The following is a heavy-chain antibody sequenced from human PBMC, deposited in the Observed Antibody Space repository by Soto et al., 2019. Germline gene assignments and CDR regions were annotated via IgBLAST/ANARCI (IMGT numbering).Heavy chain of an antibody. V-gene: IGHV4-4*02. Sequence: LCGGSISSSNWWSWVRQPPGKGLEWIGEIYHSGSTNYNPSLKSRVTISVDKSKNQFSLKLSSVTAADTAVYYCARGGGSSSGWYFEYFQHWGQGTLVTVSS. D-gene: IGHD6-19*01. CDR1: GGSISSSNW. J-gene: IGHJ1*01. CDR2: IYHSGST. CDR3: ARGGGSSSGWYFEYFQH.